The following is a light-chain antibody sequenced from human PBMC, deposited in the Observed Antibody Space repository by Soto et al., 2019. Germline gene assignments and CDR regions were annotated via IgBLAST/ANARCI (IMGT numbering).Light chain of an antibody. V-gene: IGLV2-14*01. Sequence: QSALTQPASVSGSPGQSITISCTGTSSDVGGYNYVSWYQQHPGKAPKLMIYEVSNRPSGVSNRFSGSKSDNTASLTSSGLQAEDEADYYCTSYTSTTTPVFGTGTKLTVL. CDR2: EVS. CDR1: SSDVGGYNY. CDR3: TSYTSTTTPV. J-gene: IGLJ1*01.